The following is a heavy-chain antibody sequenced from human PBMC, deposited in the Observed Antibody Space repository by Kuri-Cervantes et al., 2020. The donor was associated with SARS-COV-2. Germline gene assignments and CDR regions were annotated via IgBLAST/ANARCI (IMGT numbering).Heavy chain of an antibody. CDR1: GFTVSSNE. D-gene: IGHD4-17*01. CDR3: ARDRYGDYEFFDY. Sequence: GGSLRLSCAASGFTVSSNEMSWVRQAQGKGLEWVSSISGGSTYYVDSVKGRFTITRDNAKNSLYLQMNSLRAEDTAVYYCARDRYGDYEFFDYWGQGTLVTVSS. CDR2: ISGGST. J-gene: IGHJ4*02. V-gene: IGHV3-38-3*01.